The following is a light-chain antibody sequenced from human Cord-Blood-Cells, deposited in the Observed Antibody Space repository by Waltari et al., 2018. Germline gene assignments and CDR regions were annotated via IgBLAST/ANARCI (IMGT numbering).Light chain of an antibody. Sequence: QSALTQPPSASGSPGQSVTIPCTGTSSDVGGYNYLSWYQQHPSKAPNLMIYEVSKRPSGVPDRFSGSKSGNTASLTVSGLQAEDEADYYCSSYAGSNNLVFGGGTKLTVL. J-gene: IGLJ2*01. CDR2: EVS. CDR3: SSYAGSNNLV. V-gene: IGLV2-8*01. CDR1: SSDVGGYNY.